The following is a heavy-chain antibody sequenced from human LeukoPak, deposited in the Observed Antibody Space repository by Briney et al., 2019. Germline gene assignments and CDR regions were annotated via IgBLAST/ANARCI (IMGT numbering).Heavy chain of an antibody. CDR2: ISYDGSNK. CDR3: AKDPPPTVVAATPYYFDY. V-gene: IGHV3-30*18. CDR1: GFTFSSYG. D-gene: IGHD2-15*01. Sequence: GGSLRLSCAASGFTFSSYGMHWVRQAPGKGLEWVAVISYDGSNKYYADSMKGRFTISRDNSKNTLYLQMNSLRAEDTAVYYCAKDPPPTVVAATPYYFDYWGQGTLVTVSS. J-gene: IGHJ4*02.